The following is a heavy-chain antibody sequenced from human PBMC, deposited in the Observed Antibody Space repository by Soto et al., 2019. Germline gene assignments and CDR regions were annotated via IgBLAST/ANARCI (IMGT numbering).Heavy chain of an antibody. J-gene: IGHJ4*02. V-gene: IGHV3-7*01. D-gene: IGHD5-12*01. CDR2: IKQDGSEK. Sequence: DVQLVESGGDLVQPGGSLRLSCAASGFALSDYWMSWVRQAPGKGLEGVANIKQDGSEKYYVDSVKGRFTISRDNAKNSLYLQMNSLRVEDTAVYYCARATSVDAYWGQGTLVTVSS. CDR1: GFALSDYW. CDR3: ARATSVDAY.